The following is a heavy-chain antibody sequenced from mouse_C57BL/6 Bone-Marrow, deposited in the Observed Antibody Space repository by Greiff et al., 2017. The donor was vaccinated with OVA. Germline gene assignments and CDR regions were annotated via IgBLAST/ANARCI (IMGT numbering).Heavy chain of an antibody. Sequence: EVKLMESGGDLVKPGGSLKLSCAASGFTFSSYGMSWVRQTPDKRLEWVATISSGGSYTYYTDSVKGRFTFSRDNAKNTLYLQMSSLKSEDTAMYYCARRGITTVFDYWGQGTTLTVSS. CDR1: GFTFSSYG. J-gene: IGHJ2*01. D-gene: IGHD1-1*01. V-gene: IGHV5-6*02. CDR3: ARRGITTVFDY. CDR2: ISSGGSYT.